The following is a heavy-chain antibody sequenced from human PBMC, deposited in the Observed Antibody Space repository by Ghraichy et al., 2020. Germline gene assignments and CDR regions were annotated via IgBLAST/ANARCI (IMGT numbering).Heavy chain of an antibody. J-gene: IGHJ6*02. CDR2: IDWDDDK. D-gene: IGHD4-17*01. Sequence: SGPTLVKPTQTLTLTCTFSGFSLSTSGMCVSWIRQPPGKALEWLARIDWDDDKYYSTSLKTRLTISKDTSKNQVVLTMTNMDPVDTATYYCARTLPFYGDYYYGMDVWGQGTTVTVSS. CDR1: GFSLSTSGMC. CDR3: ARTLPFYGDYYYGMDV. V-gene: IGHV2-70*11.